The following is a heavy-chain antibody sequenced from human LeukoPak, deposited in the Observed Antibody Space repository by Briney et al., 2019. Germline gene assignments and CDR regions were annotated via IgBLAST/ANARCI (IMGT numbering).Heavy chain of an antibody. D-gene: IGHD1-26*01. CDR3: AQYSGSSRGVSDAFDI. CDR2: INHSGST. V-gene: IGHV4-34*01. CDR1: GGSFSGYY. Sequence: SETLSLTCAVYGGSFSGYYWSWIRQPPGKGLEWIGEINHSGSTNYNPSLKSRVTISVDTSKNQFSLKLSSVTAADTAVYYCAQYSGSSRGVSDAFDIWGQGTMVTVSS. J-gene: IGHJ3*02.